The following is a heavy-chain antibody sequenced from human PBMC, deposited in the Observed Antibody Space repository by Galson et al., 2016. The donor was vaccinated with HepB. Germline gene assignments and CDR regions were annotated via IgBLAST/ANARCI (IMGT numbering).Heavy chain of an antibody. CDR2: INSGGNIK. CDR3: VRDHSVVPTTAYNWFDP. J-gene: IGHJ5*02. D-gene: IGHD4-23*01. V-gene: IGHV3-48*03. CDR1: GFIFSSYE. Sequence: SLRLSCADSGFIFSSYEINWVRQAPGKGLEWVSYINSGGNIKYYADSVKGRFTISRDNAKNTLYLQRNSLRAEDTAVYFCVRDHSVVPTTAYNWFDPWGRGTLVTVSS.